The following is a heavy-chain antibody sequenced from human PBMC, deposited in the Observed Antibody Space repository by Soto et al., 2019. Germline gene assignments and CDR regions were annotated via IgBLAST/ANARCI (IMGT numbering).Heavy chain of an antibody. D-gene: IGHD2-21*01. CDR1: GDSISSSYY. CDR2: VYYTGFT. CDR3: ARLPVVVIALGYFDP. Sequence: QLQLQESGPGLVKPSETLSLTCTVSGDSISSSYYWGWVRQPPGKGLECIGAVYYTGFTYYNPSLKSRLTISLDTSKNQISLRQSSVTAADTAIYYCARLPVVVIALGYFDPWGPGTLVTVSS. J-gene: IGHJ5*02. V-gene: IGHV4-39*01.